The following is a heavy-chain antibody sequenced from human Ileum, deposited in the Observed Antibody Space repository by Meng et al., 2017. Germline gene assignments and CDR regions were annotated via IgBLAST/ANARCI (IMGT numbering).Heavy chain of an antibody. D-gene: IGHD5-12*01. V-gene: IGHV1-18*01. Sequence: QVQLMQSGAEVQKPGASVTVSCKASGYTFTDYGISWVRQAPGQRLQWLGWVSGYSGQSHYAQRVQDRVAMTTDTSTNTAYMELRSLRSDDTAVYYCAKDSVATATQFDSWGQGTLVTVSS. CDR2: VSGYSGQS. CDR3: AKDSVATATQFDS. J-gene: IGHJ4*02. CDR1: GYTFTDYG.